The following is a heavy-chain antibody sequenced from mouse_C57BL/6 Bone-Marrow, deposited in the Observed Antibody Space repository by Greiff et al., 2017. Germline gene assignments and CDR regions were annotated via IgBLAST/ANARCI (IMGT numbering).Heavy chain of an antibody. V-gene: IGHV1-15*01. J-gene: IGHJ2*01. D-gene: IGHD2-1*01. CDR1: GYTFTAYE. CDR2: IDPYTGGT. CDR3: RIYYGNFFDY. Sequence: QVQLQQSGAELVRPGASVTLSCKASGYTFTAYEMHWVKQTPVPGLEWIGAIDPYTGGTAYNEKFKGKAILTADKSSSTAYMELRSLTSEDSALYYCRIYYGNFFDYWGQGTTLTVSS.